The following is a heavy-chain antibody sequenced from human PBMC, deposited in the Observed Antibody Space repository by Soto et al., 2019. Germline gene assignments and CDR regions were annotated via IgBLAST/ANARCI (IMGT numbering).Heavy chain of an antibody. CDR3: ASHRPPDDYYCLDV. J-gene: IGHJ6*02. V-gene: IGHV4-31*01. CDR1: GGSISSGGYY. CDR2: IYYSGGT. Sequence: QVQLQESGPGLVKPSQTLSLTCTVSGGSISSGGYYWTGIRQHPGNGLEWIGYIYYSGGTYYNPSLKSLLTISVVTTKNQFSLRMSSVTAADTAVYYCASHRPPDDYYCLDVWGQGTTVTVSS.